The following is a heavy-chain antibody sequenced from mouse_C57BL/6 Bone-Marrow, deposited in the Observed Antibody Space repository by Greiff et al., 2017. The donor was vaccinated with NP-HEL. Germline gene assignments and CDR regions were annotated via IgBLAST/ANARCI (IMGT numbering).Heavy chain of an antibody. V-gene: IGHV1-69*01. CDR3: ARYDYGWFAY. D-gene: IGHD2-4*01. CDR2: IDPSDSYT. J-gene: IGHJ3*01. Sequence: VQLQQPGAELVMPGASVKLSCKASGSTFTSYWMHWVKPRPGQGLDWIGEIDPSDSYTNYNQKFKGKSTLTVDKSSSTAYMQLSSLTSEDSAVYYCARYDYGWFAYWGQGTLVTVSA. CDR1: GSTFTSYW.